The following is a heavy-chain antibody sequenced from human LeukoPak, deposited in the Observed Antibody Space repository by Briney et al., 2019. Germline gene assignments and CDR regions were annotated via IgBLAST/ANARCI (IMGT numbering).Heavy chain of an antibody. J-gene: IGHJ6*03. Sequence: PGGSLRLSCAASGFTFSSYAMSWVRQAPGKGLEWVSAISGSGGSTYYADSVKGRFTVSRDNSKNMLYLQMNSLRAEDTAVYYCAKKYNSGRRPYDYYMDVWGKGTTVTVSS. CDR1: GFTFSSYA. CDR2: ISGSGGST. D-gene: IGHD6-19*01. V-gene: IGHV3-23*01. CDR3: AKKYNSGRRPYDYYMDV.